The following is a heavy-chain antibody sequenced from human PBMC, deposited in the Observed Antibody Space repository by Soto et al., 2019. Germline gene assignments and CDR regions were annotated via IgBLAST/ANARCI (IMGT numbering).Heavy chain of an antibody. V-gene: IGHV3-33*01. J-gene: IGHJ4*02. Sequence: QVQLVESGGGVVQPGRSLRLSCAASGFTFSRYGMHWVRQAPGKGLEWVAVIWYDGSIQYYGDSVEGRIIISRDDSKNTLYLQMNGLRAEDTAIYYCARDIGTNGHYLLDYWGQGTLVTVSS. D-gene: IGHD2-8*01. CDR3: ARDIGTNGHYLLDY. CDR1: GFTFSRYG. CDR2: IWYDGSIQ.